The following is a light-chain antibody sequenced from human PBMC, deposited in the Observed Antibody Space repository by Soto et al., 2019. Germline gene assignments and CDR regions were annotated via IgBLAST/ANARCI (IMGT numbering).Light chain of an antibody. J-gene: IGKJ2*01. Sequence: EVVLTQSPGTLSLSPGERASLSCRASQSVSNNYLAWYQQRPGQSPKLRIFGSSVRATGIPDRFSGSGSGTDFTLTISGLEPEDLAVYYCQQYCSSPPYTFGQGTKLESK. CDR2: GSS. CDR1: QSVSNNY. V-gene: IGKV3-20*01. CDR3: QQYCSSPPYT.